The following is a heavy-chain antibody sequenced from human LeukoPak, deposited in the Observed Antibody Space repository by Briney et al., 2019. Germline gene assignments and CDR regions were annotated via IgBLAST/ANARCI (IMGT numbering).Heavy chain of an antibody. CDR3: ARASGNSGWYNWFDP. V-gene: IGHV4-59*01. CDR1: DVSINKYY. CDR2: IYYSGSN. D-gene: IGHD6-19*01. Sequence: WETLSLTCTVSDVSINKYYWGWVRQSPGKGLEGSGYIYYSGSNNYNSSLKSRVTILIDTSKNPFYLKLNSVTAADTAVYYCARASGNSGWYNWFDPWGQGTLVTVSS. J-gene: IGHJ5*02.